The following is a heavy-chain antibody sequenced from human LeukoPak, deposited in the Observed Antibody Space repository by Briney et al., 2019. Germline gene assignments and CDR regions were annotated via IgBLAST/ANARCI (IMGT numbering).Heavy chain of an antibody. CDR3: TVWFGELTH. D-gene: IGHD3-10*01. J-gene: IGHJ4*02. Sequence: GASVKVSCKASGYTFTDYNMHWERQAPGQGLEWMGWISPNSGGTNYAQKFQGRVTMTRDTSITTAYMELSRLRSDDTAMYYCTVWFGELTHWGQGTLVTVSS. CDR2: ISPNSGGT. V-gene: IGHV1-2*02. CDR1: GYTFTDYN.